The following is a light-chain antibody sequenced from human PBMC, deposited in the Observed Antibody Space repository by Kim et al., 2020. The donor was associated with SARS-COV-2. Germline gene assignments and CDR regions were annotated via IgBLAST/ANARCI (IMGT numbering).Light chain of an antibody. Sequence: EIVLTQSPATLSLSPGERATLSCRASQHVNNYLAWYQQNPGQSPRLLIYEASNRATGTPARFSGSGTGTDFTLTISSLEPEDFAVYYCQHRASWPITFGGGTKVDIK. CDR3: QHRASWPIT. J-gene: IGKJ4*01. CDR1: QHVNNY. CDR2: EAS. V-gene: IGKV3-11*01.